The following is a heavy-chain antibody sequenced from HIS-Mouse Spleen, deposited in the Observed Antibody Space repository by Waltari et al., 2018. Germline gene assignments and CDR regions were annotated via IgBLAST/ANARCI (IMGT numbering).Heavy chain of an antibody. V-gene: IGHV1-2*02. CDR2: INPNSGGT. CDR3: ARGAYYYDSSGPNWFDP. Sequence: QVQLVQSGAEVKKPGASVKVSCKASGYTFTGYYMHWVRQAPGQGLEWMGWINPNSGGTNKEQTFQGRVTMTRDTSISTAYMELSRLRSDDTAVYYCARGAYYYDSSGPNWFDPWGQGTLVTVSS. CDR1: GYTFTGYY. D-gene: IGHD3-22*01. J-gene: IGHJ5*02.